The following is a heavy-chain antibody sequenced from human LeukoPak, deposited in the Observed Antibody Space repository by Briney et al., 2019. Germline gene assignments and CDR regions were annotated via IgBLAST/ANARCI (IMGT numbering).Heavy chain of an antibody. Sequence: SETLSLTCTVSGGSISSYYWSWIRQPPGKGLEWIGYIYYSGSTNYNPSLKSRVTISVDTSKNQFSLKLSSVTAADTAVYYCASRPYNWNGYGMDVWGQGTTVTVSS. CDR1: GGSISSYY. J-gene: IGHJ6*02. V-gene: IGHV4-59*08. D-gene: IGHD1-1*01. CDR3: ASRPYNWNGYGMDV. CDR2: IYYSGST.